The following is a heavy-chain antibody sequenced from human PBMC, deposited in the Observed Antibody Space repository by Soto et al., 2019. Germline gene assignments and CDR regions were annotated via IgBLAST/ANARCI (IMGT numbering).Heavy chain of an antibody. CDR2: IYYSGST. J-gene: IGHJ4*02. CDR1: DGSISSYY. Sequence: QVQLQESGPGLVKPSETLSLTCTVSDGSISSYYWSWIRQPPGKGLEWIGYIYYSGSTYHNPSLKSRVTISVDTSKNQFSLQLSSVTAADTAVYFCARHWYGSGTHYPCDSWGQGTLVTVSS. CDR3: ARHWYGSGTHYPCDS. D-gene: IGHD3-10*01. V-gene: IGHV4-59*08.